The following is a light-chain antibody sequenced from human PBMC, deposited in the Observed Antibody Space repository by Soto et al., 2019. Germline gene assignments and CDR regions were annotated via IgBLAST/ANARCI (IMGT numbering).Light chain of an antibody. CDR3: QQRYNWPIT. J-gene: IGKJ5*01. CDR1: QSVSGY. CDR2: ADS. V-gene: IGKV3-11*01. Sequence: EIVLTQSPATLSLPPGETATLSCRASQSVSGYIGWYQQKPGQAPRLLIYADSNRATGIPARFSGSGSGTDFTLTISSLDPEDFSVYYCQQRYNWPITFGQGTRLEIK.